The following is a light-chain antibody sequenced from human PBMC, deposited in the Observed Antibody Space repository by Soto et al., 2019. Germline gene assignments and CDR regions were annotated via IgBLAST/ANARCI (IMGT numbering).Light chain of an antibody. CDR2: DVS. CDR1: SSDVGGYNY. J-gene: IGLJ2*01. Sequence: QSVLTQPASVSGSPGQSITISCTGTSSDVGGYNYVCWYQQHPGKVPKLIIHDVSNRPSGVSHRFSGSKSGNTASLSISGLQAEDEADYYCSSYTSSSTVVFGGGTQLTVL. V-gene: IGLV2-14*03. CDR3: SSYTSSSTVV.